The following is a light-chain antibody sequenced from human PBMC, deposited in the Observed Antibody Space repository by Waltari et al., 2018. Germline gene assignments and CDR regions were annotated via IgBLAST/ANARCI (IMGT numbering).Light chain of an antibody. Sequence: QLVLTQPPSASASLGASVKLTCTLSSGHSSFVIALHPQQPGKGPRYLMTLNTDGGHTKGDGIPDRFSGSTSGAERYLTIASLQSEDEADYFCQTWGTGIVVFGGGTKLTVL. CDR2: LNTDGGH. J-gene: IGLJ2*01. CDR1: SGHSSFV. V-gene: IGLV4-69*01. CDR3: QTWGTGIVV.